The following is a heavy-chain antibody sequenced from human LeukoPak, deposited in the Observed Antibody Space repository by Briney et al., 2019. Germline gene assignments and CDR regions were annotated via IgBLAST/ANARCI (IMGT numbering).Heavy chain of an antibody. V-gene: IGHV4-34*01. D-gene: IGHD3-22*01. CDR3: ARARYYYDSSGPYDY. Sequence: SETLSLTCAVYGGSFSGYYWSWIRQPPGKGLEWIGEINHSGSTDYNPSLKSRVTISVDTSKNQFSLKLGSVTAADTAVYYCARARYYYDSSGPYDYWGQGTLVTVSS. CDR1: GGSFSGYY. J-gene: IGHJ4*02. CDR2: INHSGST.